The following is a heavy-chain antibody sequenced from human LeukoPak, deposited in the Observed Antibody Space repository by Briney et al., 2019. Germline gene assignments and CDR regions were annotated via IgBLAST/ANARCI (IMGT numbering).Heavy chain of an antibody. Sequence: ASVKVSCKASGYTFTTYHMHWVRQAPGQGLEWMGRINSNSGGTNYAQKFQGRVTMTRDTSIRTAYMELSRLTSDDTAVYYCAISVEMAAVPSYDYWGQGTLVTVSS. CDR3: AISVEMAAVPSYDY. CDR1: GYTFTTYH. D-gene: IGHD5-24*01. J-gene: IGHJ4*02. CDR2: INSNSGGT. V-gene: IGHV1-2*02.